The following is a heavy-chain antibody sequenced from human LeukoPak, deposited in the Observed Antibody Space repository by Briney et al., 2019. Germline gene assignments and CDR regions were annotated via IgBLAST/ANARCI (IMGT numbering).Heavy chain of an antibody. V-gene: IGHV3-13*01. Sequence: GGSLRLSCAASGFTFSSYDMHWVRQATGKGLEWVSAIGTAGDTYYPGSVKGRFTISRENAKNSLYLQMNSLRAGDTAVYYCARGNYDILTGYSENFDYWGQGTLVTVSS. CDR3: ARGNYDILTGYSENFDY. CDR1: GFTFSSYD. CDR2: IGTAGDT. D-gene: IGHD3-9*01. J-gene: IGHJ4*02.